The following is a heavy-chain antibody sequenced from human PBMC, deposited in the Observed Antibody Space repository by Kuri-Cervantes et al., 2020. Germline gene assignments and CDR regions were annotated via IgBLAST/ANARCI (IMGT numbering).Heavy chain of an antibody. Sequence: ASVKVSCKASGYTFTGYYMHWVRQAPGQGLEWMGWINPNSGGTNYAQKFQGRVTMARDTSISTAYMELSRLRSDDTAVYYWARGSRRIVVADYYYYYGMDVWGQGTTVTVSS. V-gene: IGHV1-2*02. CDR1: GYTFTGYY. J-gene: IGHJ6*02. CDR3: ARGSRRIVVADYYYYYGMDV. D-gene: IGHD3-22*01. CDR2: INPNSGGT.